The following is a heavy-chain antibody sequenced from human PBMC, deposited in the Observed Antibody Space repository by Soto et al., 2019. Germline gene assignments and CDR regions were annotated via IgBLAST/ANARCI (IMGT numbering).Heavy chain of an antibody. J-gene: IGHJ4*02. Sequence: PGGSLRLSWVVSGFTVSNNYFSWVRQAPGKGLEWVSVTYSGDTTYYADSVKGRLTVSRDISKNTLYLQMNSFSFEDTAVFYCTRFAFTSRFDFWGQRTLVTVSS. CDR3: TRFAFTSRFDF. CDR2: TYSGDTT. CDR1: GFTVSNNY. V-gene: IGHV3-66*01.